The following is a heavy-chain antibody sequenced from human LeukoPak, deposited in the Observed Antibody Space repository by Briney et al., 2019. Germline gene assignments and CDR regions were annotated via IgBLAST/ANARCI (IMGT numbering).Heavy chain of an antibody. CDR1: GVTFSSYA. CDR3: AKDEVKGNYVYDASDL. Sequence: PGGSLRLSCAASGVTFSSYAMSWVRQAPGKGLEWVSSISPGGGSTYYADSVRGRFTVSRDNSKNTLYLHMNSLRVDATAVYYCAKDEVKGNYVYDASDLWGQGTMVTVSS. V-gene: IGHV3-23*01. D-gene: IGHD1-7*01. J-gene: IGHJ3*01. CDR2: ISPGGGST.